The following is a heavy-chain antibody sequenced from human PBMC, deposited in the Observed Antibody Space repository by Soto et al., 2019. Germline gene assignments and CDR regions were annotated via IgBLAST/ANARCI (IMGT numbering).Heavy chain of an antibody. CDR2: ISGSGGST. Sequence: GGSLRLSCAASGFTFSSYAMSWVRQAPGKGLEWVSAISGSGGSTYYADSVKGRFTISRDNSKNTLYLQMNSLRAEDTAVYYCAKVPFPIQLWLVFDYWGQGTLVTSPQ. J-gene: IGHJ4*02. CDR1: GFTFSSYA. D-gene: IGHD5-18*01. CDR3: AKVPFPIQLWLVFDY. V-gene: IGHV3-23*01.